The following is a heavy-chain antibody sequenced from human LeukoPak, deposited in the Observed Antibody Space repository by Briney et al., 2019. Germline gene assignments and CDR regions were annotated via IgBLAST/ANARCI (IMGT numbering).Heavy chain of an antibody. J-gene: IGHJ4*02. D-gene: IGHD5-18*01. CDR1: GFTVSSNY. V-gene: IGHV3-53*01. CDR2: SYSGGST. CDR3: ARDPEVDTAMVTLGD. Sequence: PGGSLRLSCAASGFTVSSNYMSWVRQAPGRGLEWVSVSYSGGSTYYADSVKGRFTISRDNSKNTLYLQMNSLRAEDTAVYYCARDPEVDTAMVTLGDWGQGTLVTVSS.